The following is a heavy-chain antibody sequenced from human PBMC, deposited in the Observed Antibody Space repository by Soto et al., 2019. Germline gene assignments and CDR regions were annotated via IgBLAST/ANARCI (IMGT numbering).Heavy chain of an antibody. CDR1: GFTFSTSA. Sequence: GGSLRLSCTASGFTFSTSAMSWVRQAPGRGLEWVSGISGSGAGTYYADSVKGRFTISRDNSRNTLYLQMSGLRAEDAAVYYCAKGPTVFGAVISFDYYYGMYVWGQGTPVTVSS. CDR3: AKGPTVFGAVISFDYYYGMYV. CDR2: ISGSGAGT. J-gene: IGHJ6*02. V-gene: IGHV3-23*01. D-gene: IGHD3-3*01.